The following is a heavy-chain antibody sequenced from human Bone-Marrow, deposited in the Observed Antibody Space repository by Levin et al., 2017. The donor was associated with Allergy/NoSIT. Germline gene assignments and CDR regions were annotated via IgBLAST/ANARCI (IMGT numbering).Heavy chain of an antibody. Sequence: GESLKISCAASGFTFSSYAMHWVRQAPGKGLEWVAVISYDGSNKYYADSVKGRFTISRDNSKNTLYLQMNSLRAEDTAVYYCARGLTTVTSDGAFDIWGQGTMVTVSS. J-gene: IGHJ3*02. CDR1: GFTFSSYA. V-gene: IGHV3-30*04. CDR3: ARGLTTVTSDGAFDI. D-gene: IGHD4-11*01. CDR2: ISYDGSNK.